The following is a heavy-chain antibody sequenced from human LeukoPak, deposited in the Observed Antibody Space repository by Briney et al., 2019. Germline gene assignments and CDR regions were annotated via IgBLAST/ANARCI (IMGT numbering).Heavy chain of an antibody. CDR2: IKSKTDGGTT. CDR1: GFTFSNAW. Sequence: GGSLRLSCAASGFTFSNAWMNWVRQAPGKGLEWVGRIKSKTDGGTTDYAAPVRGRFTISRDDSKNTLYLQMNSLKTEDTAVYYCSTTYYYDSSEGYWGQGTLVTVSS. CDR3: STTYYYDSSEGY. J-gene: IGHJ4*02. V-gene: IGHV3-15*07. D-gene: IGHD3-22*01.